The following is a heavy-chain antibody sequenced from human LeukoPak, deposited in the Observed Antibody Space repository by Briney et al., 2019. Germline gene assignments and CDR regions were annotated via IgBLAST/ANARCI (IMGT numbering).Heavy chain of an antibody. CDR1: GGSISSSSYY. V-gene: IGHV4-39*07. Sequence: SETLSLTCTVSGGSISSSSYYWGWIRQPPGKGLEWIGSIYYSGSTYYNPSLKSRLTISVDTSKTQFSLKRSSVTAADAAVYYCAKDRGDGYNSGYFVYWGQGTLVTVSS. D-gene: IGHD5-24*01. CDR3: AKDRGDGYNSGYFVY. J-gene: IGHJ4*02. CDR2: IYYSGST.